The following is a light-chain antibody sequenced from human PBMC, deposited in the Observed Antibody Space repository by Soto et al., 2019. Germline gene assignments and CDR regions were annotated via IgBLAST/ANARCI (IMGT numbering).Light chain of an antibody. J-gene: IGKJ2*01. CDR3: QQSYSTPST. V-gene: IGKV1-39*01. CDR1: QSISSY. Sequence: DIQMTQSPSSLSPSVGDRVTITCGASQSISSYLNWYQQKPGKAPKLLIYAASSLQSGVPSRFSGSGSGTDFTLTISSLQPEDFATDYCQQSYSTPSTFGQGTKLEIK. CDR2: AAS.